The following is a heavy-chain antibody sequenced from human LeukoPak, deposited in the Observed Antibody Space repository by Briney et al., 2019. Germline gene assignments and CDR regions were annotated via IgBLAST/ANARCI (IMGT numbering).Heavy chain of an antibody. CDR2: IYYSGST. CDR1: GGSISSYY. CDR3: ARVGLRYFDWPETAWFDP. D-gene: IGHD3-9*01. Sequence: SETLSLTCTVSGGSISSYYWSWIRQPPGKGLEWIGYIYYSGSTNYNPSLKSRVTISVDTSKNQFSLKLSSVTAADTAVYYCARVGLRYFDWPETAWFDPWGQGTLVTVSS. V-gene: IGHV4-59*01. J-gene: IGHJ5*02.